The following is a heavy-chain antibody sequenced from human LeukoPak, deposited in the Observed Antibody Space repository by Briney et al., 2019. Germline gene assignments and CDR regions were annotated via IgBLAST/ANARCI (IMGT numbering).Heavy chain of an antibody. D-gene: IGHD2-15*01. CDR1: GFTFSSYA. Sequence: GGSLRLSCAASGFTFSSYAMSWVRQAPGKGLEWVSAISGSGGSTYYADSVKGRFTISRDNSKNTLYLQMNSLRAEDTAVYYCAKVGESGGVWKYYFDYWGQGTLVTLSS. V-gene: IGHV3-23*01. J-gene: IGHJ4*02. CDR2: ISGSGGST. CDR3: AKVGESGGVWKYYFDY.